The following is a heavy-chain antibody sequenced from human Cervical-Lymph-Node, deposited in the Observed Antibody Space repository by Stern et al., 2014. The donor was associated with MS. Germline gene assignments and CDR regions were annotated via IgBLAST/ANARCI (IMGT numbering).Heavy chain of an antibody. D-gene: IGHD2-15*01. V-gene: IGHV4-4*02. CDR3: ARGSSGGSGYGMDV. Sequence: QVQLLESGPGLVKPSGTLSLTCAVSGGSVRSRNWWHWVRQSPGKGLEWIGKFNHSGSTHYNPSLKSRVIISINKSKNHLPLNLTSVTAADTAVYYCARGSSGGSGYGMDVWGQGTTIIVSS. CDR1: GGSVRSRNW. J-gene: IGHJ6*02. CDR2: FNHSGST.